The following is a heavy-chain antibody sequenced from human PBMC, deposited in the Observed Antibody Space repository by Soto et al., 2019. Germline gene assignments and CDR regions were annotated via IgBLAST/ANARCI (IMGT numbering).Heavy chain of an antibody. CDR1: GDSFNDYA. J-gene: IGHJ6*02. Sequence: VQLEQSETEVRKPGSSVKLSCKTSGDSFNDYAISWVRQAPGQGLEWMGGIIPILNLVRYAEKFQGRVTISATDSTGTAYLEVTRLRSEDTATYYCATATEINPGGRLDVWGLGTTVSVSS. V-gene: IGHV1-69*01. CDR2: IIPILNLV. D-gene: IGHD3-16*01. CDR3: ATATEINPGGRLDV.